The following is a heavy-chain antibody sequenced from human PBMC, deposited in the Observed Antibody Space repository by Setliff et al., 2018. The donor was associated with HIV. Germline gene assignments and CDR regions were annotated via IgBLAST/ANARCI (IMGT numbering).Heavy chain of an antibody. CDR2: IYPGDSEI. V-gene: IGHV5-51*01. J-gene: IGHJ6*02. CDR3: ARHINSYWYGDGMDV. CDR1: GYSFINYW. D-gene: IGHD2-8*02. Sequence: PGESLKISCKTSGYSFINYWIAWVRQMPGKGLEWMGTIYPGDSEIGYSPSFQGQVTISADKSIRTAYLQWSSLKASDTATYYCARHINSYWYGDGMDVWGQGTTVTVSS.